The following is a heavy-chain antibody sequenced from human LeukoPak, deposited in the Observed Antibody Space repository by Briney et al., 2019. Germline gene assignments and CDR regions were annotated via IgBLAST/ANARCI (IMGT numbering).Heavy chain of an antibody. CDR1: GFTFINYA. D-gene: IGHD1-26*01. V-gene: IGHV3-74*01. CDR2: SNEDGSTT. J-gene: IGHJ4*02. Sequence: GGSLRLSCAASGFTFINYAMTWVRQAPGKGLVWVSRSNEDGSTTNYADSVKGRFTISRDNAKNTLFLQMNSLTVDDTAVYYCVRDLGGRSGHWGQGTLVTVSS. CDR3: VRDLGGRSGH.